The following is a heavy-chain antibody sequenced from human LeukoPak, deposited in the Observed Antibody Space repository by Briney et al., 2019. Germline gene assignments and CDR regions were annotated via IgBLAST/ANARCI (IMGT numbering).Heavy chain of an antibody. CDR3: ARGGDYPFDY. J-gene: IGHJ4*02. V-gene: IGHV4-34*01. CDR2: INHSGST. CDR1: GGSFSGYY. Sequence: PSETLSLTCAVYGGSFSGYYWSWIRQPPGKGLEWIGEINHSGSTNYNPSLKSRVTISVDTSKNQFSLKLSSVAAADTAVYYCARGGDYPFDYWGQGTLVTVSS. D-gene: IGHD4-17*01.